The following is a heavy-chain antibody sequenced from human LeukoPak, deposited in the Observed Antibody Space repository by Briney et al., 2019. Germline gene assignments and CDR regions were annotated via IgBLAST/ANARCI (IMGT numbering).Heavy chain of an antibody. CDR2: FDPEDGET. Sequence: ASVKVSCKVSGYTLTELSMHWVRQAPGKGLEWMGGFDPEDGETIYAQKFQGRVTMTEDTSTDTAYMELSSLRSEDTAVYYCARLLYSSSPIPRNVVYYYMDVWGKGTTVTVSS. J-gene: IGHJ6*03. CDR3: ARLLYSSSPIPRNVVYYYMDV. D-gene: IGHD6-13*01. V-gene: IGHV1-24*01. CDR1: GYTLTELS.